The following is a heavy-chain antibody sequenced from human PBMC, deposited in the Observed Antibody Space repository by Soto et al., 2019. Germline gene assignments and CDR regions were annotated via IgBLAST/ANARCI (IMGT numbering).Heavy chain of an antibody. CDR2: ISSSSSTI. V-gene: IGHV3-48*02. Sequence: EVQLVESGGGLVQPGGSLRLSCAASGFTFSSYSMNWVRQAPGKGLEWVSYISSSSSTIYYADSVKGRFTISRDNAKNSLYLQMNSLRDEDTVVYYCARDGGYCSSTSCYVSYYYYGMDVWGQGTTVTVSS. J-gene: IGHJ6*02. CDR1: GFTFSSYS. CDR3: ARDGGYCSSTSCYVSYYYYGMDV. D-gene: IGHD2-2*01.